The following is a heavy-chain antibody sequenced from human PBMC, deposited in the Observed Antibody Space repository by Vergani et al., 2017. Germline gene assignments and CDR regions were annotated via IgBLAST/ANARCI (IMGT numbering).Heavy chain of an antibody. J-gene: IGHJ6*02. CDR1: GFTFRIYG. Sequence: VQLVESGGGVVRPGGSLRLSCAASGFTFRIYGMHWVRQAPGKGLEWVAFIRYDGTKRFYGDSVKGRFTISRDKSQNTVNLQMNSLRTEDTAVYFCANSVIAGNVGVAYFGMDVWGRGTTVTVSS. CDR3: ANSVIAGNVGVAYFGMDV. V-gene: IGHV3-30*02. D-gene: IGHD2/OR15-2a*01. CDR2: IRYDGTKR.